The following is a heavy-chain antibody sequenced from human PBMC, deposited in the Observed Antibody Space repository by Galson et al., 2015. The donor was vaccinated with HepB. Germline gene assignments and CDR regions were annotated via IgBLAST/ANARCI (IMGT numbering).Heavy chain of an antibody. J-gene: IGHJ4*02. Sequence: SVKVSCKASGGTFSSYTISWVRQAPGQGLEWMGRIIPILGIANYAQKFQGRVTITADKSTSTAYMELSSLRSEDTAVYYCARDRVVRGVSYYFDYWGQGTLVTVSS. CDR2: IIPILGIA. CDR3: ARDRVVRGVSYYFDY. CDR1: GGTFSSYT. D-gene: IGHD3-10*01. V-gene: IGHV1-69*04.